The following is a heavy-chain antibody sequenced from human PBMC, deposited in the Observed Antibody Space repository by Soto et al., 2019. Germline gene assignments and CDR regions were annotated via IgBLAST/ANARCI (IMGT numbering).Heavy chain of an antibody. D-gene: IGHD2-2*01. Sequence: PSETLSLTCTVSGGSVSSASFYWNWIRQPPGKGLEWIGYISYSGSTNYNPSLRSRVTISVDTSKNQFSLRLTSATAADTAVYYGARGDAISWFDSWGQGTRVTVSS. CDR2: ISYSGST. CDR3: ARGDAISWFDS. CDR1: GGSVSSASFY. J-gene: IGHJ5*01. V-gene: IGHV4-61*01.